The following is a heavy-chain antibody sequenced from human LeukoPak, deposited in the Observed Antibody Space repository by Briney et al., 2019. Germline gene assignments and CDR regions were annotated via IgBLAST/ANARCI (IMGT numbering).Heavy chain of an antibody. CDR1: GFTFSSYE. CDR2: ISSSGSTI. Sequence: PGGSLRLSCAASGFTFSSYEMNWVRPAPGKGLEWVSYISSSGSTIYYADSVKGRFTISRDNAKNSLYLQMNSLRAEDTAVYYCAELGISMSGGVWGKGTTVTISS. J-gene: IGHJ6*04. CDR3: AELGISMSGGV. D-gene: IGHD3-10*02. V-gene: IGHV3-48*03.